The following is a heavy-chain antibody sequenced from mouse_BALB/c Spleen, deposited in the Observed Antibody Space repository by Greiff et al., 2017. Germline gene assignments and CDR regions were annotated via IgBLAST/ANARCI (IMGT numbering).Heavy chain of an antibody. V-gene: IGHV5-6-5*01. J-gene: IGHJ3*01. CDR1: GFTFSSYA. D-gene: IGHD1-1*01. CDR2: ISSGGST. CDR3: ARGRGGSEAY. Sequence: EVHLVESGGGLVKPGGSLKLSCAASGFTFSSYAMSWVRQTPEKRLEWVASISSGGSTYYPDSVKGRFTISRDNARNILYLQMSSLRSEDTAMYYCARGRGGSEAYWGQGTLVTVAA.